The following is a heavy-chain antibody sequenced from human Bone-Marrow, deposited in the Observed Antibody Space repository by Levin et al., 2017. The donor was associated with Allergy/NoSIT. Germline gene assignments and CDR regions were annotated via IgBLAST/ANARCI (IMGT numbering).Heavy chain of an antibody. CDR2: SYWNGDE. CDR3: GHRRDSYDYGGLDY. CDR1: GFSLSTGGVG. D-gene: IGHD5-12*01. J-gene: IGHJ4*02. V-gene: IGHV2-5*01. Sequence: ESGPTLVKPTQTLTLTCTFSGFSLSTGGVGVGWIRQPPGKALEWLVVSYWNGDERYSPSLRNRLSVTKDTSKNQVFLTMTNMDPVDTATYYCGHRRDSYDYGGLDYWGQGILVTVSS.